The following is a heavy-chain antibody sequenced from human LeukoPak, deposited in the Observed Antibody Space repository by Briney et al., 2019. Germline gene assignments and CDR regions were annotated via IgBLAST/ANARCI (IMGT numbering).Heavy chain of an antibody. CDR3: ARANNFDY. Sequence: TGGSLRLSCTASGFIFNDYYMSWIRQTPGKGLEWLSYISRTGNTIYYRDSVKGRFTISRDNAKNTLYLQMSSLRVEDTAVYSCARANNFDYWGQGTLVTVSS. CDR1: GFIFNDYY. J-gene: IGHJ4*02. CDR2: ISRTGNTI. V-gene: IGHV3-11*04. D-gene: IGHD4/OR15-4a*01.